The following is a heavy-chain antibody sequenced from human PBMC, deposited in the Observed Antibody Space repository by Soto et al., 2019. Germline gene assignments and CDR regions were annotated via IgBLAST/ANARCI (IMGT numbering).Heavy chain of an antibody. D-gene: IGHD5-18*01. CDR2: ISGSGGSI. J-gene: IGHJ4*02. V-gene: IGHV3-23*01. CDR3: AKGGYNYGSLFDC. CDR1: GFIFSSSA. Sequence: GGSLRLSCSASGFIFSSSAMNWVRQAPGKGLEWVSAISGSGGSIYYADSVKGRFTISRDNSKTTLYLQMDSLRAEDTAVYYCAKGGYNYGSLFDCWGQGTLVTVSS.